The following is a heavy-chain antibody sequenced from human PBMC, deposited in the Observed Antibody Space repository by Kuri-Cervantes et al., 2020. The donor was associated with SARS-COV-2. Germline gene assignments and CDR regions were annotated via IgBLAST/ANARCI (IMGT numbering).Heavy chain of an antibody. D-gene: IGHD4-17*01. CDR2: TYYRSKWYN. CDR3: ARVVLSRLTTVTNYYYYYYYMDV. CDR1: GGSVSSNSAA. J-gene: IGHJ6*03. Sequence: SETLSLTCAISGGSVSSNSAAWNWIRQSPSRGLEWLGRTYYRSKWYNDYAVSVKSRITINPDTSKNQFSLKLSSVTAADTAVYYCARVVLSRLTTVTNYYYYYYYMDVWGKGTTVTVSS. V-gene: IGHV6-1*01.